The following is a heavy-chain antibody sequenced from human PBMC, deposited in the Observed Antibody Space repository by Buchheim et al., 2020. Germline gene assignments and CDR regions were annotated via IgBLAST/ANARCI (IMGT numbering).Heavy chain of an antibody. D-gene: IGHD6-13*01. CDR2: IWYDGSNK. CDR3: ARIVREYSSSWYLPYYYYGMDV. CDR1: GFTFSSYG. Sequence: QVQLVESGGGVVQPGRSLRLSCAASGFTFSSYGMHWVRQAPGKGLEWVAVIWYDGSNKYYADSVKGRFTISRENSKNTLYLQMNSLRAEDTAVYYCARIVREYSSSWYLPYYYYGMDVWGQGTT. V-gene: IGHV3-33*01. J-gene: IGHJ6*02.